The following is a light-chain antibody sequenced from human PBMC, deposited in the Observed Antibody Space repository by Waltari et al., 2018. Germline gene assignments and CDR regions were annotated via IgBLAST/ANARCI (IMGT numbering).Light chain of an antibody. CDR2: SNE. Sequence: QSVLTQPLSMSGTPGQGVTISFSVISSNIGRDTGNWYQQLPGTAPKLLIYSNEQRPSGVPDRFSGSKSGTSASLAISGLQSDDEADYYCAAWDNSLDAWVFGGGTKLTVL. CDR3: AAWDNSLDAWV. V-gene: IGLV1-44*01. J-gene: IGLJ3*02. CDR1: SSNIGRDT.